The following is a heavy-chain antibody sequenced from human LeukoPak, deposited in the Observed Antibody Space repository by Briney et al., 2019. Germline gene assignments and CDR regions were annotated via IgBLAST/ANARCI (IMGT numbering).Heavy chain of an antibody. Sequence: SETLSLTCAVYGGSLSGYYWSWVRQPPGKGLEWIGEINHSGSTNTNPSLKSRVTISVDTDKNQFSLKLRSVTAADTAVYYCARAVTMIVPRANNWFDPWGQGTLVTVSS. CDR3: ARAVTMIVPRANNWFDP. CDR2: INHSGST. V-gene: IGHV4-34*01. J-gene: IGHJ5*02. D-gene: IGHD3-22*01. CDR1: GGSLSGYY.